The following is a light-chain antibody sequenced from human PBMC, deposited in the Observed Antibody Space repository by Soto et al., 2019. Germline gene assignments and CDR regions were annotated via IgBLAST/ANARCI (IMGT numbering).Light chain of an antibody. CDR2: EVS. CDR3: SSYTSSSTQV. J-gene: IGLJ1*01. V-gene: IGLV2-14*01. Sequence: QSALTQPASVSGSPGQSITISCTGTSSDVGGYNYVSWYQQHPGKAPKLMIYEVSNRPSGVSNRFSGSKSGNTASLTISGXXXXXXXDYYCSSYTSSSTQVFATGTKLTV. CDR1: SSDVGGYNY.